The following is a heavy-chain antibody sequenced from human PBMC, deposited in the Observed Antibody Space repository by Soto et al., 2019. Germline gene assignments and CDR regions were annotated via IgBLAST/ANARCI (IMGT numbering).Heavy chain of an antibody. D-gene: IGHD3-3*02. Sequence: PSETLSLTCAVYGGSFSGYYWSCIRHPPGKGLEWIGEINHSGSTNYNPSLKSRVTISVDRSKNQFSMKLSSVTAADTAVYYCARAVIRPPRPGTFFDYWGQGTLVTVSS. V-gene: IGHV4-34*01. CDR3: ARAVIRPPRPGTFFDY. CDR2: INHSGST. CDR1: GGSFSGYY. J-gene: IGHJ4*02.